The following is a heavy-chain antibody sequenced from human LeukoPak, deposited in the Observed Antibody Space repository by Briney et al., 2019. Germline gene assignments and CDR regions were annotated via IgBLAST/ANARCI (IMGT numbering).Heavy chain of an antibody. D-gene: IGHD4-11*01. V-gene: IGHV3-33*01. CDR2: IWYDGSNK. CDR3: ARARSVATVTLFDY. J-gene: IGHJ4*02. Sequence: GGSLRLSCAASGFTFSGYGMHWVRQAPGKGLEWVAVIWYDGSNKYYADSVKGRFTISRDNSKNTLYLQMNSLRAEDTAVYYCARARSVATVTLFDYWGQGTLVTVSS. CDR1: GFTFSGYG.